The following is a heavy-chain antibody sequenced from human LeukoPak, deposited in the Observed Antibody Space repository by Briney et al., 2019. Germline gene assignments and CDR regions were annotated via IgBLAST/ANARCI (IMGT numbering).Heavy chain of an antibody. CDR1: GFTFSSYW. V-gene: IGHV3-7*01. CDR2: IKQDGSEK. D-gene: IGHD3-3*01. J-gene: IGHJ4*02. Sequence: GGSLRLSCAASGFTFSSYWMSWVRQAPGKGLEWVANIKQDGSEKYYVDSVKGRFTISRDNAKNSLYLQMNSLRAEDTAVYYCARDLWDYDFWSGYFDYWGQGNPGHRLL. CDR3: ARDLWDYDFWSGYFDY.